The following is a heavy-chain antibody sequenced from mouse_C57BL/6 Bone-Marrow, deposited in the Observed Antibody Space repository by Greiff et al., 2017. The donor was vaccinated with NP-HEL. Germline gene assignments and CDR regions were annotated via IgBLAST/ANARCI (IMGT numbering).Heavy chain of an antibody. J-gene: IGHJ4*01. Sequence: EVKVVESGGGLVKPGGSLKLSCAASGFTFSDYGMHWVRQAPEKGLAWVAYISSGSSTIYYADTVKGRFTISRDNAKNTLFLQLTSLMSEDTAMYYCARRYRGLYYYAMDYWGQGTSVTVSS. CDR2: ISSGSSTI. D-gene: IGHD2-12*01. CDR1: GFTFSDYG. V-gene: IGHV5-17*01. CDR3: ARRYRGLYYYAMDY.